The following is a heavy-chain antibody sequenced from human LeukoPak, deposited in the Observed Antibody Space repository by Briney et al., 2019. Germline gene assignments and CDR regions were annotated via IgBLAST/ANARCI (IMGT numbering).Heavy chain of an antibody. Sequence: GGSLRLSCTASGFTFGNYAMRWVRQAPGKGLVWVSRLYTDGSYTTYADSVKGRFTISRDNAKSTLYLQMDSLRVDDTAVYYCARESIRQPLDRWGQGTLVTVSS. CDR2: LYTDGSYT. CDR1: GFTFGNYA. V-gene: IGHV3-74*01. CDR3: ARESIRQPLDR. D-gene: IGHD2-2*02. J-gene: IGHJ5*02.